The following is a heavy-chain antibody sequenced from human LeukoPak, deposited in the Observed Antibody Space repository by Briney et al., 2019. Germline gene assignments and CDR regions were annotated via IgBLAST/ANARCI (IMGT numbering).Heavy chain of an antibody. Sequence: ASVTVSCTASGYTFTSYYMHWVRQAPGQGLEWMGIINPSGGSTSYAQKFQGRVTMTRDTSTSTVYMELSSLRSEDTAVYYCARDIVVVVAAAYYYYYGMDVWGQGTTVTVSS. J-gene: IGHJ6*02. D-gene: IGHD2-15*01. CDR3: ARDIVVVVAAAYYYYYGMDV. CDR1: GYTFTSYY. CDR2: INPSGGST. V-gene: IGHV1-46*01.